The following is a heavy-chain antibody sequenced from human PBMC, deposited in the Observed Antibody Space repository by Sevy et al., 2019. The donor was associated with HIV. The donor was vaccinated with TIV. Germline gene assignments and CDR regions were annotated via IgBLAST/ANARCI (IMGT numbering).Heavy chain of an antibody. CDR1: GFTFSDYH. J-gene: IGHJ4*02. Sequence: GGSLRLSCAASGFTFSDYHITWIRQAPGKGLEWVGYISSRGSTEHYADSVKGRFTISRDNVKNSLYMQMNSLRGEDTALYYWARDADYYFDSWGQGSLVTVSS. CDR3: ARDADYYFDS. D-gene: IGHD2-21*02. CDR2: ISSRGSTE. V-gene: IGHV3-11*01.